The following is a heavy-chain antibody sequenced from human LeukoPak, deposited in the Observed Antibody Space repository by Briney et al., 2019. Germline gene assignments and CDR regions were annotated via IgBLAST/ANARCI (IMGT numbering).Heavy chain of an antibody. CDR2: INPNSGGT. V-gene: IGHV1-2*02. D-gene: IGHD3-9*01. CDR3: AREEIQYDILTGYYY. Sequence: ASVKVSCKASGYTFTGYYMHWVRQAPGQGLEWMGWINPNSGGTNYAQKFQGRVTMTRDTSISTAYMELRSLRSDDTAVYYCAREEIQYDILTGYYYWGQGTLVTVSS. CDR1: GYTFTGYY. J-gene: IGHJ4*02.